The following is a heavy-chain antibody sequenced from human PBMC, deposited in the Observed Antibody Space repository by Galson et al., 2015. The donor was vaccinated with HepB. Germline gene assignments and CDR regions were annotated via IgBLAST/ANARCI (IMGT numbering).Heavy chain of an antibody. V-gene: IGHV3-30*04. J-gene: IGHJ4*02. CDR1: GFTFSSYA. D-gene: IGHD3-10*01. CDR2: ISYDGSNK. Sequence: SLRLSCAASGFTFSSYAMHWVRQAPGKGLEWVAVISYDGSNKYYADSVKGRFTISRDNSKNTLYLQMNSLRAEDTAVYYCARERNYYGSGRTYYFDYWGQGTLVTVSS. CDR3: ARERNYYGSGRTYYFDY.